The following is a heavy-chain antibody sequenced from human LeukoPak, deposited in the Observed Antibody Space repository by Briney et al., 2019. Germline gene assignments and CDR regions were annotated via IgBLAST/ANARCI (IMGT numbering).Heavy chain of an antibody. CDR1: GGTISSYY. V-gene: IGHV4-4*07. CDR2: IYASGST. CDR3: ASNGVTSGPFDY. J-gene: IGHJ4*02. Sequence: SETLSLTCTVSGGTISSYYWSWIRQPAGKGLEWIGRIYASGSTSYNPSLKSRVTMSVDTSKNQFSLKLSSVTAADTAVYYCASNGVTSGPFDYWGQGTLVTVSS. D-gene: IGHD4-11*01.